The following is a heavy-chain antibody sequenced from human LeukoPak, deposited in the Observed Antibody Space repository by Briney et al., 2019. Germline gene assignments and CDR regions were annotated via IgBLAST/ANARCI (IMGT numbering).Heavy chain of an antibody. CDR1: GGSFSGYY. CDR2: INHSGST. Sequence: SETLSLTCAVYGGSFSGYYWSWVRQPPGKGLEWIGEINHSGSTNYNPSPKRRVTISVDTPTNQFSLKLSAVTAADTAAYYCARRTRGFTTIFWDWGQGTLVTVSS. V-gene: IGHV4-34*01. J-gene: IGHJ4*02. D-gene: IGHD3-9*01. CDR3: ARRTRGFTTIFWD.